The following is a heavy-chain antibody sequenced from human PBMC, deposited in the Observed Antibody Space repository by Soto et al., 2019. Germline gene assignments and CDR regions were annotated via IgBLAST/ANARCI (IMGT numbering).Heavy chain of an antibody. J-gene: IGHJ6*02. V-gene: IGHV5-51*01. Sequence: GESLKISCKGSGYSFTSYWIGWVRQMPGKGLEWMGIIYPGDSDTRYSPSFQGQVTISADKSISTAYLQWSSLKASDTAMYYCARLGQQSRLGVYYYGMDVWGQGTTVTV. CDR3: ARLGQQSRLGVYYYGMDV. CDR2: IYPGDSDT. CDR1: GYSFTSYW. D-gene: IGHD6-13*01.